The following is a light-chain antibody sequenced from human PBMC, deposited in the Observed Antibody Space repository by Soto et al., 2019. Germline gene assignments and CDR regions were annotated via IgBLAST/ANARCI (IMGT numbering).Light chain of an antibody. V-gene: IGKV1-27*01. CDR2: SAS. Sequence: DTQMTQSPSCLSASVGDRVTITCRASHDISTFLAWYQQKAGKVPKLLIYSASTLQSGVPSRFSGSGSGTDFTLTISSLQPEDVATYYCQKYNRAPWTFGQGTKVDIK. CDR1: HDISTF. J-gene: IGKJ1*01. CDR3: QKYNRAPWT.